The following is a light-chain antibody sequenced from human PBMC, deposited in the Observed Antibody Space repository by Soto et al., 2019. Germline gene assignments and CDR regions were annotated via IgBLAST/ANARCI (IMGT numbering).Light chain of an antibody. CDR3: QVWDSSSDHVI. CDR1: VIGSIS. V-gene: IGLV3-21*02. Sequence: SYELTQPPSVSVAPGQTASITCGGNVIGSISVHWYQQKPGQAPVLVVFDDSDRPSGIPERFSGSNSRNTATLTISRVEGGDEADYYCQVWDSSSDHVIFGGGTKVTVL. CDR2: DDS. J-gene: IGLJ2*01.